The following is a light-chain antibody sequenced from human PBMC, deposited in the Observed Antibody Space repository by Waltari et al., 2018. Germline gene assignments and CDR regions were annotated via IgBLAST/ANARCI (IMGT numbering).Light chain of an antibody. J-gene: IGLJ2*01. CDR2: SDN. V-gene: IGLV1-44*01. CDR3: ASWDYRLNGIL. CDR1: NSNIGSST. Sequence: QSVMTQPPSASGTPGQRVTISCSGSNSNIGSSTVNCYQKLPGAPPKVLIYSDNRRPSGGPDRFSGCKSGTSASLAITGLQSEDEADYYCASWDYRLNGILFGGGTRLTVL.